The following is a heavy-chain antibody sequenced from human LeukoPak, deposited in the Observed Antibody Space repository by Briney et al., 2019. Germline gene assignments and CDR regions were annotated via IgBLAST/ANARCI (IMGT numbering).Heavy chain of an antibody. Sequence: GRSLRLSCAASGFTFSSYAMHWVRQAPGKGLEWVAVISYDGSNKYYADSVKGRFTISRDNSKNTLYLQMNSLRAEDTAVYYCAKESYYYGSGSYYNGYYFDYWGQGTLVTVSS. CDR1: GFTFSSYA. CDR3: AKESYYYGSGSYYNGYYFDY. J-gene: IGHJ4*02. CDR2: ISYDGSNK. V-gene: IGHV3-30*04. D-gene: IGHD3-10*01.